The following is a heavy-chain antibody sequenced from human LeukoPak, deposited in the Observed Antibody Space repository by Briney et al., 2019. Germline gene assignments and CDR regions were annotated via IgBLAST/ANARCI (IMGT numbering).Heavy chain of an antibody. Sequence: GGTLRLSCAASGFTFSFYGMNWVRQAPGKGLEWVSGITGAGHTYYADSVQGRFTIYRDNSKNTLYLQMSSLRAEDTAVYYCAKDRAGGYSYRYSFDYWGQGTLVTVSS. D-gene: IGHD5-18*01. J-gene: IGHJ4*02. CDR1: GFTFSFYG. V-gene: IGHV3-23*01. CDR3: AKDRAGGYSYRYSFDY. CDR2: ITGAGHT.